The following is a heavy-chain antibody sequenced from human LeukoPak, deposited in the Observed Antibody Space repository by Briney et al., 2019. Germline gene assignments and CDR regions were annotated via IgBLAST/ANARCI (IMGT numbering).Heavy chain of an antibody. D-gene: IGHD3-9*01. CDR1: GYSFTSYW. CDR3: ARRDYDILTGYYNYFVY. Sequence: GESLKISCKGSGYSFTSYWIGWVRQMPGKGLEWMGIIYPGDSDTRYSPSFQGQVTISADKSISTAYLQWSSLKASDTAMYYCARRDYDILTGYYNYFVYWGQGTLVTVSS. V-gene: IGHV5-51*01. CDR2: IYPGDSDT. J-gene: IGHJ4*02.